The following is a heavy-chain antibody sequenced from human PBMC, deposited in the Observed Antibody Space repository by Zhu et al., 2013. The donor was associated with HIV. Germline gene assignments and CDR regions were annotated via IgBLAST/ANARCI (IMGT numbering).Heavy chain of an antibody. CDR1: SGSISSDY. D-gene: IGHD3-22*01. CDR2: IYYSGST. V-gene: IGHV4-59*01. J-gene: IGHJ3*02. Sequence: QVQLQESGPGLVKPSETLSLTCSVSSGSISSDYWSWIRQPPGKGLEWIGYIYYSGSTKYNPSLKSRVTISVDTSKRHFSLKLSSVTAADTAVYYCARTLNYYDSSAYYWAFDIWGQGTMVTVSS. CDR3: ARTLNYYDSSAYYWAFDI.